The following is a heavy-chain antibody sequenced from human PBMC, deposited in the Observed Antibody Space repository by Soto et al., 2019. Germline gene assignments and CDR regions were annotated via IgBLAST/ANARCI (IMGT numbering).Heavy chain of an antibody. CDR2: IRNKRYGGTT. D-gene: IGHD6-19*01. V-gene: IGHV3-49*03. J-gene: IGHJ4*02. CDR3: TRVNGFSSGWFSDF. CDR1: GFTFGDYA. Sequence: GGSLRLSCTASGFTFGDYAVGWFRQAPGKGLEWIGFIRNKRYGGTTEYAASVKDRFTISRDNANALAYLRMNGLITEDSAVYYCTRVNGFSSGWFSDFWGRGTLVTVSS.